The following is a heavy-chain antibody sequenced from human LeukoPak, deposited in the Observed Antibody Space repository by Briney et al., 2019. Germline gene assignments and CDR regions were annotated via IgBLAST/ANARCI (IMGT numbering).Heavy chain of an antibody. J-gene: IGHJ4*02. CDR2: ISDSGGIT. CDR1: GLTLSNYG. D-gene: IGHD3-22*01. V-gene: IGHV3-23*01. CDR3: AKRGVVIRVILVGFHKEAYYFDC. Sequence: GGSLRLSCAVSGLTLSNYGMSWVRQAPGKGLEWLAGISDSGGITNYADSVKGRFTISRDKPKNTLYLQMNRLRVEVTAVYFCAKRGVVIRVILVGFHKEAYYFDCWGQGARVTVAS.